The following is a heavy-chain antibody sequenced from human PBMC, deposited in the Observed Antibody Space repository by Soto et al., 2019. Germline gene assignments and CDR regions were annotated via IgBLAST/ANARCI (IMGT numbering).Heavy chain of an antibody. CDR1: GGSFSGYY. Sequence: QVQLQQWGAGLLKPSETLSLTCAVYGGSFSGYYWSWIRQPPGKGLEWIGEINHSGSTNYNPSLKSRVTISVDTSKNQFSLKLSSVTAADTAGYYCARGTYSSGWLFDYWGQGTLVTVSS. CDR2: INHSGST. J-gene: IGHJ4*02. V-gene: IGHV4-34*01. CDR3: ARGTYSSGWLFDY. D-gene: IGHD6-19*01.